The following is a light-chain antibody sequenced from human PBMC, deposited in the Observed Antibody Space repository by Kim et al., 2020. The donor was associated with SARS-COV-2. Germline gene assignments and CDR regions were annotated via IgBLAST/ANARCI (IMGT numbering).Light chain of an antibody. CDR3: QQYYSYQYT. J-gene: IGKJ2*01. CDR2: AAY. Sequence: SASTGDRVTITCRASQGISSYLAWYQQKPGKAPKLLIYAAYTLQSGVPSRFSGSGSGTDFTLTISCLQSEDFATYYCQQYYSYQYTFGQGTKLEIK. V-gene: IGKV1-8*01. CDR1: QGISSY.